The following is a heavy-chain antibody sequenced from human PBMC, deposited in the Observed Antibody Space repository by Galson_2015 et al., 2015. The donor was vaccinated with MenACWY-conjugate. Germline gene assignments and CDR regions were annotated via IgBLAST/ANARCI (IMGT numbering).Heavy chain of an antibody. D-gene: IGHD5-18*01. Sequence: SLRLSCAASGFIFSRYGMHWVRQAPGEGLECVAVIWYDGSNKYYADAVMGRVTLSRDKSKNTMYLQMNSLRAEDTAVYYCARESRGYSYSYARDAFDVWGQGTLVTVSS. J-gene: IGHJ4*02. V-gene: IGHV3-33*01. CDR2: IWYDGSNK. CDR3: ARESRGYSYSYARDAFDV. CDR1: GFIFSRYG.